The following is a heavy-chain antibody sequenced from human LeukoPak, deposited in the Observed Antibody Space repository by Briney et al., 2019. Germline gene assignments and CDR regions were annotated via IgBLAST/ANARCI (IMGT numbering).Heavy chain of an antibody. CDR1: GGSISSSYYS. J-gene: IGHJ4*02. CDR3: AKGSRYDFVWGSYRDN. V-gene: IGHV4-39*07. CDR2: IYYSGST. Sequence: SETLSLTCTVSGGSISSSYYSWGWIRQPPGKGLEWIGTIYYSGSTYYNPSLKSRVTISVDTSKNQFSLKLSSVTAADTAVYYCAKGSRYDFVWGSYRDNWGQGALVTVSA. D-gene: IGHD3-16*02.